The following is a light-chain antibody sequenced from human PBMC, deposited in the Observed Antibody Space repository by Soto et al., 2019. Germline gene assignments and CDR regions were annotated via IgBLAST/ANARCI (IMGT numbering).Light chain of an antibody. CDR1: SSYVGAYNY. CDR3: SSKRDSSTLFV. Sequence: QSALTQPASVSGSPGQSITISCTGTSSYVGAYNYVSWYQHHPGKVPKLLIYEVTNRPSGVSDRFSGSKSGNTASLTISGLQAEDEADYYCSSKRDSSTLFVFGTGTKLTVL. J-gene: IGLJ1*01. V-gene: IGLV2-14*01. CDR2: EVT.